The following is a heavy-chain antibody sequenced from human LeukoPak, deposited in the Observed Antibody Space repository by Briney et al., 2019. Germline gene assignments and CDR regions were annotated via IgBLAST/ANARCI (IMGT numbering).Heavy chain of an antibody. J-gene: IGHJ4*02. Sequence: SETLSLTCTVSGGSISSSSYYWSWIRQPPGKGLEWIGYIYYSGSTNYNPSLKSRVTISVDTSKNQFSLKLSSVTAADTAVYYCARGTSPLEGVDYWGQGTLVTVS. CDR2: IYYSGST. V-gene: IGHV4-61*01. CDR3: ARGTSPLEGVDY. CDR1: GGSISSSSYY. D-gene: IGHD1-1*01.